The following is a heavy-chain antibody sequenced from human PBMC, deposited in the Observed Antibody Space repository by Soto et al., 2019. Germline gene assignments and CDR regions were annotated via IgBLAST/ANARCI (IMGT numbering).Heavy chain of an antibody. J-gene: IGHJ6*02. D-gene: IGHD6-13*01. CDR3: ARASLYSSSAYYYYGMDV. CDR2: ISSSGSTI. V-gene: IGHV3-11*01. Sequence: GGALRLSCAASGFTFSDYYMSWIRQAPGKGLEWVSYISSSGSTIYYADSVKGRFTISRDNAKNSLYLQMNSLGAEDTAVYYFARASLYSSSAYYYYGMDVWGQGTRVTVSS. CDR1: GFTFSDYY.